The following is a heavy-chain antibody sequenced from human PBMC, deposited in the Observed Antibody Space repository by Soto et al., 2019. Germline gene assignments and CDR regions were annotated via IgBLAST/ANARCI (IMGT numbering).Heavy chain of an antibody. Sequence: QVQVVQSRAEVKKPGASVRVSCKTSGYTFTDYDINWVRQATGQGLEWMGWMSPDSGNAGYAQQFQGRVTMTRNTSISTAYMELSSLRSEDTAVYYCEVTTGYWGQGTMVNVSS. CDR1: GYTFTDYD. V-gene: IGHV1-8*01. CDR3: EVTTGY. CDR2: MSPDSGNA. J-gene: IGHJ4*02. D-gene: IGHD2-21*02.